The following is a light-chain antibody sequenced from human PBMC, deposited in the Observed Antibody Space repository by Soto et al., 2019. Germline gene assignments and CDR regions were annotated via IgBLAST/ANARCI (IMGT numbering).Light chain of an antibody. CDR2: EVS. V-gene: IGLV2-8*01. CDR1: SSDVGGYNY. Sequence: QSALTQPLSASGSPGQSVTISCIGTSSDVGGYNYVSWYQQYPGKAPKLMIYEVSKRPSGVPDRFSGFKSGNTASLTVSGLQPEDEADYYCTSYAGSDNFCVFGTGTKLTVL. CDR3: TSYAGSDNFCV. J-gene: IGLJ1*01.